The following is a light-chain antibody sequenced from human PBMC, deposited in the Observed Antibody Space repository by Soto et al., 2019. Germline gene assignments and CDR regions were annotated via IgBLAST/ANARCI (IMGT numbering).Light chain of an antibody. V-gene: IGKV3-20*01. J-gene: IGKJ1*01. CDR1: QSVTSNY. CDR2: GAS. Sequence: ENFLTQSPGTPSFSPGGKATLSFRASQSVTSNYLAWYQQKPGQAPRLLIYGASSRATGIPDRFSGSGSGTDFTLTISRLEPEDFAVYYCQQYGSSPRTFGQGTKVDIK. CDR3: QQYGSSPRT.